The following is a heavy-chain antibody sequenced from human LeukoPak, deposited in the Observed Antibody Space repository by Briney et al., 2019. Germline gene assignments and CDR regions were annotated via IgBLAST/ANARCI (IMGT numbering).Heavy chain of an antibody. D-gene: IGHD3-22*01. CDR2: ISSSSSTI. CDR3: AKELSSGYKPHYYFDY. J-gene: IGHJ4*02. Sequence: PGGSLRLSCAASGFTFSSYSMNWVRQAPGKGLEWVSYISSSSSTIYYADSVKGRFTISRDNAKNSLYLQKNSLRAEDTAVYYCAKELSSGYKPHYYFDYWGQGTLVTVSS. V-gene: IGHV3-48*01. CDR1: GFTFSSYS.